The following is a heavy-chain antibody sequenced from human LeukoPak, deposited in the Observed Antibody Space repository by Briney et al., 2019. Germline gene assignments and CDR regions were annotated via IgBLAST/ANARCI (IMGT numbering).Heavy chain of an antibody. CDR1: GFTFIGTT. Sequence: PGGPLSLPCAASGFTFIGTTMSWVAQPQGKGLGWVSDISCSGGSIYYADSVKGRFTISRDNSKNTLYLQMNSLRAEDTAVYYCAKEDCYSSSWYDYWGQGTLVTVSS. V-gene: IGHV3-23*01. CDR3: AKEDCYSSSWYDY. CDR2: ISCSGGSI. J-gene: IGHJ4*02. D-gene: IGHD6-13*01.